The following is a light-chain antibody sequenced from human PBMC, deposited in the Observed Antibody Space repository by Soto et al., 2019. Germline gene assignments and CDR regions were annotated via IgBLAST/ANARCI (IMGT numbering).Light chain of an antibody. J-gene: IGKJ1*01. CDR2: GAS. Sequence: IMMTQSPATLSMSPGEAATLSCRASQSVSTNLAWYQQKPGQAPRLLIYGASTRATGIPARFSGSGSGTEFTLTIGSLQSEDFAVYYCQQYNNWRGAFGQGTKVDIK. CDR3: QQYNNWRGA. V-gene: IGKV3-15*01. CDR1: QSVSTN.